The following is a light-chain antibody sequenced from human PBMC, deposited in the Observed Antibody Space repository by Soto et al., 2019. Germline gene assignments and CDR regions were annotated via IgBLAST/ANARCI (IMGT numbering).Light chain of an antibody. Sequence: EIVMTQSPATLSVSPGESATLSCSASQSVSTNLAWYQQKPGQAPRLLIYGASTRATGTPARFSGSGSGTEFILTISRLQSEDFAVYYCQQYNNWPWTFGQGTTVEIK. V-gene: IGKV3-15*01. J-gene: IGKJ1*01. CDR3: QQYNNWPWT. CDR1: QSVSTN. CDR2: GAS.